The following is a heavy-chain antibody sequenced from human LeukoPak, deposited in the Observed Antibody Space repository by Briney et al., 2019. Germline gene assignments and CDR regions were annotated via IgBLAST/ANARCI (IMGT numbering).Heavy chain of an antibody. J-gene: IGHJ4*02. CDR1: GGTFSSYT. D-gene: IGHD5-18*01. CDR2: IIPILGIA. CDR3: ARSDTGDTAMAYFDY. Sequence: SVKVSCKASGGTFSSYTISWVRQAPGQGLEWMGRIIPILGIANYAQKFQGRVTITADKSTSTASMELSSLRSEDTAVYYCARSDTGDTAMAYFDYWGQGTLVTVSS. V-gene: IGHV1-69*02.